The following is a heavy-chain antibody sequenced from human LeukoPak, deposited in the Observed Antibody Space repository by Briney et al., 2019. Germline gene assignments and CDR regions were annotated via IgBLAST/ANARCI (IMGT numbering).Heavy chain of an antibody. D-gene: IGHD5-18*01. V-gene: IGHV4-59*01. CDR1: GGSISSYY. CDR3: ARAGGGYSYDY. Sequence: PSETLSLTCTVSGGSISSYYWSWIRQPPGKGLEWIGYIYYSGSTNYNPSLKSRVTISADTSKNQISLKLSSVTAADTAVYYCARAGGGYSYDYWGQGTLVTVSS. J-gene: IGHJ4*02. CDR2: IYYSGST.